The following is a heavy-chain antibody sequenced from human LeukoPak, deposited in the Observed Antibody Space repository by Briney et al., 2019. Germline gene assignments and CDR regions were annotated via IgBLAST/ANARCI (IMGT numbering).Heavy chain of an antibody. V-gene: IGHV3-23*01. J-gene: IGHJ4*02. CDR3: AKDRLGTFGVVIMDY. CDR1: EFAFKSYA. Sequence: GGSLRLSCEPSEFAFKSYAMSWVRQVPGKGLEWVSAISASGDSTYYADSVKGRFTISRDNSKNTVYLQMNSLTAEDTAVYYCAKDRLGTFGVVIMDYWGQGTLVTVSS. CDR2: ISASGDST. D-gene: IGHD3-3*01.